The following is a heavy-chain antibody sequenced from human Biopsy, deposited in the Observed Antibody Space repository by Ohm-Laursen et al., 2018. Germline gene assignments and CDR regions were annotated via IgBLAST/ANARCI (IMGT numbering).Heavy chain of an antibody. J-gene: IGHJ4*02. V-gene: IGHV1-46*01. D-gene: IGHD6-19*01. CDR3: ARNTGWYGDLYYFDY. CDR2: INTSGSTT. Sequence: GSSVKVSCKASGYSFTSYYMHWVRQAPGQGLEWMGMINTSGSTTSYPQIFQGRVTMNRDTSKSTVYMELSSLRSADTAVYFCARNTGWYGDLYYFDYWGQGTLVTVSS. CDR1: GYSFTSYY.